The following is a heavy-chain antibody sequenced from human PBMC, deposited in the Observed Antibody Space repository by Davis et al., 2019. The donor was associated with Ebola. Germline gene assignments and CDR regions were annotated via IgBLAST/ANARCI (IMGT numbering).Heavy chain of an antibody. V-gene: IGHV4-59*01. Sequence: GSLRLSCAASGFPFSTSSMSWVRQAPGKGLEWIGYTYYSGSTNYNPSLKSRVPMSVDTSKNQFSLRLSSVTAADTAVVYCARGSGWYRTPFDYWGQGTLVTVSS. J-gene: IGHJ4*02. CDR2: TYYSGST. CDR3: ARGSGWYRTPFDY. CDR1: GFPFSTSS. D-gene: IGHD6-19*01.